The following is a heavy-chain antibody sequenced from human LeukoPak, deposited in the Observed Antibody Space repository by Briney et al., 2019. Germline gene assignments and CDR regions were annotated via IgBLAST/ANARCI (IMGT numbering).Heavy chain of an antibody. D-gene: IGHD5-12*01. CDR2: IYSGGST. V-gene: IGHV3-53*01. Sequence: GGSLRLSCAASGFTVSSNYMSWVRQAPGKGLEWVSVIYSGGSTYYADSVKGRFTISRDNSKNTLYLQMNSLRAEDTAVYYCARGAPSVAELDYWGQGTLVTVSS. CDR1: GFTVSSNY. J-gene: IGHJ4*02. CDR3: ARGAPSVAELDY.